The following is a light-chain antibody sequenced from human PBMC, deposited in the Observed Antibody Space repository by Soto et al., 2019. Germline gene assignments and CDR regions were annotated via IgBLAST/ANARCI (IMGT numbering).Light chain of an antibody. CDR1: QSVSSSY. V-gene: IGKV3-20*01. J-gene: IGKJ1*01. Sequence: EIVLTQSPGTLSLSPGERATLSCRASQSVSSSYLAWYQQKPGQAPRLLIYGASSRATGIPDRFSGSGSGTDFTLTISRLEPKVFAVYYCQQYGSSPTWRFGQGTKVDIK. CDR2: GAS. CDR3: QQYGSSPTWR.